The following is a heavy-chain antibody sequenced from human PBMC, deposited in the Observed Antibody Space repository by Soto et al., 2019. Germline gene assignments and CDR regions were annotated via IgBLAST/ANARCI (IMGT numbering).Heavy chain of an antibody. CDR1: GYTLTELS. D-gene: IGHD3-10*01. Sequence: TLASVKVSCKVSGYTLTELSMHWVRQAPGKGLEWMGGFDPEDGETIYAQKFQGRVTMTEDTSTDTAYMELSSLRSDDTAVYYCARDGSGGAITAYWGQGTLVTVSS. V-gene: IGHV1-24*01. J-gene: IGHJ4*02. CDR3: ARDGSGGAITAY. CDR2: FDPEDGET.